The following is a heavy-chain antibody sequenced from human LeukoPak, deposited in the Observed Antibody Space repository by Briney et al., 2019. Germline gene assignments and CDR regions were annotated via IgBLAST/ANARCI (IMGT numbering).Heavy chain of an antibody. J-gene: IGHJ6*03. CDR3: ARAASDFWSGYSYYYYYYMDV. D-gene: IGHD3-3*01. Sequence: SETLSLTCTVSGGSISSFYWSWLRQPQGKGLEWMGNIYYSGSTSYNPSLKSRVTISVDTSKNHFSLKLSSVTAADTAVYYCARAASDFWSGYSYYYYYYMDVWGKGTTVTVSS. CDR2: IYYSGST. CDR1: GGSISSFY. V-gene: IGHV4-59*01.